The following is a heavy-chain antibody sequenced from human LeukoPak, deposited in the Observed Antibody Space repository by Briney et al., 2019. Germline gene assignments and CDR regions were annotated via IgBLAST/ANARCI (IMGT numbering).Heavy chain of an antibody. D-gene: IGHD3-16*01. V-gene: IGHV3-30*04. CDR1: GFTFSSYA. CDR3: ARERGDKPRYFDY. J-gene: IGHJ4*02. CDR2: ISYDGSNK. Sequence: GGSLRLSCAASGFTFSSYAMHWVRQAPGKGLEWVAVISYDGSNKYYADSVKGRFTISRDNSKNTLYLQMNSLRAEDTAVYYCARERGDKPRYFDYWGQGTLVTVSS.